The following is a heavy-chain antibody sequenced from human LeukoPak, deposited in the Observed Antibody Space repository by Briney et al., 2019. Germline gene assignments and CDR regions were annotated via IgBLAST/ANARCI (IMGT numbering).Heavy chain of an antibody. CDR2: FDPEDGET. D-gene: IGHD6-19*01. V-gene: IGHV1-24*01. J-gene: IGHJ5*02. CDR3: ATDSNPGSGWDWFDP. CDR1: GYTLTELS. Sequence: ASVKVSCKVSGYTLTELSMHWVRQAPGKGLEWMGGFDPEDGETIYAQKFQGGVTMTEDTSTDTAYMELSSLRSEDTAVYYCATDSNPGSGWDWFDPWGQGTLVTVSS.